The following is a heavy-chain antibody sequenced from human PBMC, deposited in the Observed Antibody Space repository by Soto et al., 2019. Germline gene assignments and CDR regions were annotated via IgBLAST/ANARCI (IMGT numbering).Heavy chain of an antibody. D-gene: IGHD6-19*01. CDR2: MNPNSGNT. Sequence: ASVKVSCKASGYTFTSYDINWVRQATGQGLEWMGWMNPNSGNTGYAQKFQGRVTMTRNTSISTAYMELSSLRSEDTAVYYCARVMSSGWYGDYYYGMDVWGQGTTVTVSS. CDR3: ARVMSSGWYGDYYYGMDV. V-gene: IGHV1-8*01. CDR1: GYTFTSYD. J-gene: IGHJ6*02.